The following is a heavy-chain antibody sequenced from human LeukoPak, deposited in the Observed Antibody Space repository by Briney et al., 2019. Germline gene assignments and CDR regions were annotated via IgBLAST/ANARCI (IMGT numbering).Heavy chain of an antibody. CDR3: ARDGPRGGFDY. D-gene: IGHD3-10*01. CDR2: TKQDGSEK. Sequence: GGSLRLSCEASGFNFTNYWMSWVRQAPGQGLEWVANTKQDGSEKNYVDSVEGRFTISRDNAKNSLYLQMNSLRAEDTAVYYCARDGPRGGFDYWGQGTLVTVSS. J-gene: IGHJ4*02. CDR1: GFNFTNYW. V-gene: IGHV3-7*01.